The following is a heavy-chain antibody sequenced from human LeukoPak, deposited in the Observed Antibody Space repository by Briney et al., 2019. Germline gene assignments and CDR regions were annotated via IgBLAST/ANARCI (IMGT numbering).Heavy chain of an antibody. CDR2: INPNSGGT. V-gene: IGHV1-2*06. D-gene: IGHD3-3*01. CDR3: ATPQHYDFWSGYLQSYYYYGMDV. J-gene: IGHJ6*02. CDR1: GNTFTGYY. Sequence: ASVKVSCKASGNTFTGYYMHWVRQAPGQGLEWMGRINPNSGGTNYAQKFQGRVTMTRDTSTSTVYMELSSLRSEDTAVYYCATPQHYDFWSGYLQSYYYYGMDVWGQGTTVTVSS.